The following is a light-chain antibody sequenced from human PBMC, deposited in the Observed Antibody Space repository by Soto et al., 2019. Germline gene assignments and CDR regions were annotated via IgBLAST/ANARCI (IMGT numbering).Light chain of an antibody. V-gene: IGLV1-44*01. J-gene: IGLJ3*02. CDR2: SHD. CDR1: HSNIESNA. CDR3: ATWDDSLQSPL. Sequence: QSVLTQPPSASVTPGQTITISCSGIHSNIESNAVHWYQQLPGTAPKLLIYSHDQRPSGVPDRFSGSKSGTSASLAISGLQSEDEADYYCATWDDSLQSPLFGGGTKLTVL.